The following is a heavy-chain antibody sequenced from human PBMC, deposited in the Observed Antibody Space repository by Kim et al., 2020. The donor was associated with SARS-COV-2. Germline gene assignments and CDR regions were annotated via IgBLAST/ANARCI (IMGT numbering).Heavy chain of an antibody. CDR1: GFTFSSYS. J-gene: IGHJ4*02. V-gene: IGHV3-21*01. CDR2: ISSSSYI. CDR3: ARGGQFMTGFLIVVVPAAPDY. D-gene: IGHD2-2*01. Sequence: GGSLRLSCAASGFTFSSYSMNWVRQAPGKGLEWVSSISSSSYIYYADSVKGRFTISRDNAKNSLYLQMNSLRAEDTAVYYCARGGQFMTGFLIVVVPAAPDYWGQGTLVTVSS.